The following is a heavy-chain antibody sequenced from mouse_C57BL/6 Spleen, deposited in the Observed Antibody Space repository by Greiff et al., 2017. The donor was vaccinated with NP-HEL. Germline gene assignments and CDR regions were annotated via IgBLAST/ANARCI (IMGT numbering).Heavy chain of an antibody. Sequence: QVQLQQPGAELVMPGASVKLSCKASGYTFTSYWMHWVKQRPGQGLEWIGEIDPSDSYTNYNQKFKGKSTLNVDKSSSTAYMQLSSLTSEDSAVYYCARRDYYGSSYGYFDVWGTGTTVTVSS. CDR2: IDPSDSYT. CDR3: ARRDYYGSSYGYFDV. D-gene: IGHD1-1*01. J-gene: IGHJ1*03. CDR1: GYTFTSYW. V-gene: IGHV1-69*01.